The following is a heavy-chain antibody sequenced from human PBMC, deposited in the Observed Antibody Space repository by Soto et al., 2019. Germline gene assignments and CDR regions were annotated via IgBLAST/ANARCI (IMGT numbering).Heavy chain of an antibody. CDR1: GFTFSNSW. D-gene: IGHD6-13*01. Sequence: EVQLVESGGGLVQPGGSLRLSCAASGFTFSNSWMHWVRQAPGKGLVWVSRINSDGSSTSYADSVKGRFTISRDNAKNTLYLQMNSLRSEDTAVYYCASGLVEYSSSWYDYWGQGTLVTVSS. J-gene: IGHJ4*02. V-gene: IGHV3-74*01. CDR2: INSDGSST. CDR3: ASGLVEYSSSWYDY.